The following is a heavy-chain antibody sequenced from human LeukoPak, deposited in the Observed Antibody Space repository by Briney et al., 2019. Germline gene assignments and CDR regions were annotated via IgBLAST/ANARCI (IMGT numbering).Heavy chain of an antibody. CDR2: INPNSGGT. Sequence: ASVKVSCKGSGYTFSGYDMHWVRQAPGQGLEWMGWINPNSGGTDSAQKFQDRVTIARDTSIPTAYMELSRLISDDTAVYYCARSRDVAFDIWGQGTMVTVSS. V-gene: IGHV1-2*02. J-gene: IGHJ3*02. CDR3: ARSRDVAFDI. CDR1: GYTFSGYD.